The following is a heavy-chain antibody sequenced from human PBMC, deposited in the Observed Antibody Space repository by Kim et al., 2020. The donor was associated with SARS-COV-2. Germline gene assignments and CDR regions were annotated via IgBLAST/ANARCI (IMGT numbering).Heavy chain of an antibody. CDR3: ARYYDIYYYGMDV. CDR1: GFTFSSYS. D-gene: IGHD3-9*01. V-gene: IGHV3-21*01. CDR2: ISSSSSYI. Sequence: GGSLRLSYAASGFTFSSYSMNWVRQAPGKGLEWVSSISSSSSYIYYADSVKGRFTISRDNAKNSLYLQMNSLRAEDTAVYYCARYYDIYYYGMDVWGQGTTVTVSS. J-gene: IGHJ6*02.